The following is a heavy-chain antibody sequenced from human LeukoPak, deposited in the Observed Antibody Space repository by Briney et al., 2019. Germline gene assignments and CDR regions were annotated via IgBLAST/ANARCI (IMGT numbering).Heavy chain of an antibody. V-gene: IGHV3-33*06. CDR3: AKERYSSGWYIDY. CDR1: GFTFSSYG. CDR2: IWYDGSNK. J-gene: IGHJ4*02. Sequence: PGGSLRLSCAASGFTFSSYGMHWVRQAPGKGLEWVAVIWYDGSNKYYADSVKGRFTISRDNSKNTLYLQVNSLRADDTAVYYCAKERYSSGWYIDYWGQGTLVTVSS. D-gene: IGHD6-19*01.